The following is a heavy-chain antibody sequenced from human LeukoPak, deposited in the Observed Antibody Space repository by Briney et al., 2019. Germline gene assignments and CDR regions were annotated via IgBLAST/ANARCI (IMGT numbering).Heavy chain of an antibody. CDR3: ARPKYPGLYDAFDI. CDR2: ISYSVTT. J-gene: IGHJ3*02. Sequence: SEALSLPCTVSGGPIQSYYWSLIRPPPGKGLEWNGFISYSVTTNYNPFLKSRVPISVDTSKNQFSLELNCVTAADAAVYYCARPKYPGLYDAFDIWGRGTMVSVS. CDR1: GGPIQSYY. D-gene: IGHD2-2*01. V-gene: IGHV4-59*08.